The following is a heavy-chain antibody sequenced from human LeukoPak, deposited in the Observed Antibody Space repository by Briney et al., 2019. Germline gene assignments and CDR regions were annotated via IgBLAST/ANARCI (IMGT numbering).Heavy chain of an antibody. Sequence: ASVNVSCRASGYTFTSYYMHWVRQAPGQGLEWMGGIIPIFGTANYAQKFQGRVTITADESTSTAYMELSSLRSEDTAVYYCARAPRYSYGLGWYFDLWGRGTLVTVSS. D-gene: IGHD5-18*01. J-gene: IGHJ2*01. CDR3: ARAPRYSYGLGWYFDL. V-gene: IGHV1-69*13. CDR1: GYTFTSYY. CDR2: IIPIFGTA.